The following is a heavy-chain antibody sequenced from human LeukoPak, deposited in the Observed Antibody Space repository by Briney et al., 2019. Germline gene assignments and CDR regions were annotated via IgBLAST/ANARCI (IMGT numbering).Heavy chain of an antibody. CDR2: INTDGSST. CDR1: GFTFSSYW. V-gene: IGHV3-74*01. Sequence: QAGGSLRLSCAASGFTFSSYWMHWVRQAPGKGLVWVSRINTDGSSTTYADSVKGRFTISRDNAKNSLYLQMSSLRAEDTAVYYCAKWPMPAGMDVWGQGTTVTVSS. J-gene: IGHJ6*02. D-gene: IGHD2-2*01. CDR3: AKWPMPAGMDV.